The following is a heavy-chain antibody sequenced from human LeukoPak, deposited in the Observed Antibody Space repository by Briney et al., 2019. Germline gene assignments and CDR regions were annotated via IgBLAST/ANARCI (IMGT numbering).Heavy chain of an antibody. D-gene: IGHD2-2*01. CDR3: ARQSLGYCSSTSCGKAFDI. J-gene: IGHJ3*02. CDR1: GYSISSGYY. Sequence: PSETLSLTCAVSGYSISSGYYWGWIRQPPGKGLGWIGSIYHSGSTYYNPSLKSRVTISVVTSKNQFSLKLSSVTAADTAVYYCARQSLGYCSSTSCGKAFDIWGQGTMVTVSS. V-gene: IGHV4-38-2*01. CDR2: IYHSGST.